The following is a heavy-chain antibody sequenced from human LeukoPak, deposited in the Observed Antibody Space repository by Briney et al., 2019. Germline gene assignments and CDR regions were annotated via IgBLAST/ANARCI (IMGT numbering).Heavy chain of an antibody. CDR3: ARGHSRLDY. D-gene: IGHD6-13*01. V-gene: IGHV4-31*03. Sequence: SQTLSLTCTVSVGSISSGCYYWSWIRRHPGKGLEWIGYIYYSGSTYYNPSLKSRVTISVDTSKNQFSLKLSSVTAADTAVYYCARGHSRLDYWGQGTLVTVSS. J-gene: IGHJ4*02. CDR2: IYYSGST. CDR1: VGSISSGCYY.